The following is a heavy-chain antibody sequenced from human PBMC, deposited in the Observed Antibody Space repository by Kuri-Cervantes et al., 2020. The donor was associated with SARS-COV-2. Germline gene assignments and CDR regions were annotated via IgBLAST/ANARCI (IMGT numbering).Heavy chain of an antibody. CDR1: GFTFSSYA. J-gene: IGHJ4*02. CDR3: ATSYFVKRYCSSTSCYSPFDY. D-gene: IGHD2-2*02. CDR2: ISGSGGST. Sequence: GESLKISCAASGFTFSSYAMSWVRQAPGKGLEWVSAISGSGGSTYYADSVKGRFTISRDNSKNTLYLQMNSLRAEDTAVYYCATSYFVKRYCSSTSCYSPFDYWGQGTLVTVSS. V-gene: IGHV3-23*01.